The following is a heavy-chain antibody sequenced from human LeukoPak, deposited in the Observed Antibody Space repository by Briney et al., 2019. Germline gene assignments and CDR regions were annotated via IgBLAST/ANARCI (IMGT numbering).Heavy chain of an antibody. D-gene: IGHD2-15*01. CDR1: GGSISSYY. CDR3: ASDLVGGADDFDY. V-gene: IGHV4-59*12. J-gene: IGHJ4*02. Sequence: TSETLSLTCTVSGGSISSYYWNWIRQPPGKGLEWIGYIYYSGSTNYNPSLKSRVTISVDTSKNQFSLKLSSVTAADTAVYYCASDLVGGADDFDYWGQGTLVTVSS. CDR2: IYYSGST.